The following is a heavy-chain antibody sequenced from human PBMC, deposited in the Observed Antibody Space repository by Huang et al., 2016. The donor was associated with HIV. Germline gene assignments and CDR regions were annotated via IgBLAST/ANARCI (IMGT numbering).Heavy chain of an antibody. V-gene: IGHV3-53*01. J-gene: IGHJ4*02. CDR1: GFTVSSHY. CDR3: AREGQAQGYRMGSWDY. Sequence: EVQLVESGGGLIEPGGSIRLSCAASGFTVSSHYMSWVRQAPGKGPEWVSAIHSGGSTYYRYSVNGRFTISSDNSKNTLYLQMSSLRVEDTAIYYCAREGQAQGYRMGSWDYWGQGTLVAVSS. CDR2: IHSGGST. D-gene: IGHD3-16*02.